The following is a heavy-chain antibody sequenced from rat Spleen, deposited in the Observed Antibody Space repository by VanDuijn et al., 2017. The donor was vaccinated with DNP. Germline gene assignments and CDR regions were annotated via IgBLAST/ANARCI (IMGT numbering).Heavy chain of an antibody. V-gene: IGHV5-25*01. CDR3: AREQHYHFDY. J-gene: IGHJ2*01. Sequence: EVQLVESGGGLVQPGRSMRLSCAASGFTFSDYGMAWVLQAPTRGLEWVASISTGGGNTYYRDSVKGRFTISRDNAESSLYLQMNSLKSEDTATYYCAREQHYHFDYWGQGVMVTVSS. CDR2: ISTGGGNT. D-gene: IGHD1-10*01. CDR1: GFTFSDYG.